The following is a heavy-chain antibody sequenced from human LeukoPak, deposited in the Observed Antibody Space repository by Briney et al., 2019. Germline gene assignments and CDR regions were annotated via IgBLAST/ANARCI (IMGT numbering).Heavy chain of an antibody. CDR2: IYSGGST. Sequence: PGGSLRLSCAASGFTVSSNYMSWVRQAPGKGLEWVSVIYSGGSTYYADSVKGRFTISRDNSKNTLYLQMNSLRAEDTAVYYFALSRGYSSGGAFDIWGQGTMVTVSS. D-gene: IGHD5-18*01. CDR3: ALSRGYSSGGAFDI. CDR1: GFTVSSNY. J-gene: IGHJ3*02. V-gene: IGHV3-53*01.